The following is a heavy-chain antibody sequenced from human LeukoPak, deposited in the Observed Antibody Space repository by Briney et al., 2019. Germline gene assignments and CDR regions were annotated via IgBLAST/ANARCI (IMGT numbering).Heavy chain of an antibody. D-gene: IGHD3-10*01. CDR2: IDPSDSYT. Sequence: GESLRISCKGSGYSFTSYWISWVRQMPGKGLEWMGRIDPSDSYTNYSPSFQGHVTISADKSISTAYLQWSSLKASDTAMYYYARHITMVRGVITLRWFDPWGQGTLVTVSS. CDR1: GYSFTSYW. CDR3: ARHITMVRGVITLRWFDP. J-gene: IGHJ5*02. V-gene: IGHV5-10-1*01.